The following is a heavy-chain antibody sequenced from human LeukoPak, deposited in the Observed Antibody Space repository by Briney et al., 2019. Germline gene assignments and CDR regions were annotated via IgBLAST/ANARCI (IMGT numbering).Heavy chain of an antibody. J-gene: IGHJ4*02. Sequence: SETLSLTCAVYGGSFSGYYWSWIRQPPGKGVEWFGEINHSGSTNYNPSLKSRVTISVDTSKNQFSLKLSSVPAADTAVYYCAKLNNYDLMIDYWGQGTLVTVSS. CDR3: AKLNNYDLMIDY. CDR2: INHSGST. CDR1: GGSFSGYY. D-gene: IGHD3-3*01. V-gene: IGHV4-34*01.